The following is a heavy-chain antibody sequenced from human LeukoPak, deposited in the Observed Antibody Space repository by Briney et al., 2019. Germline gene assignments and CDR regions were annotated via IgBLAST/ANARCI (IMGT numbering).Heavy chain of an antibody. J-gene: IGHJ6*04. CDR3: ALLAVAGTRGGYYYYGMDV. Sequence: ASVKVSCKASGYTFTSYDINWVRQATGQGLEWMGWMNPNSGNTGYAQKFQGRVTMTRNTSISTAYMELSSLRSEGTAVYYCALLAVAGTRGGYYYYGMDVWGKGTTVTVSS. V-gene: IGHV1-8*01. D-gene: IGHD6-19*01. CDR2: MNPNSGNT. CDR1: GYTFTSYD.